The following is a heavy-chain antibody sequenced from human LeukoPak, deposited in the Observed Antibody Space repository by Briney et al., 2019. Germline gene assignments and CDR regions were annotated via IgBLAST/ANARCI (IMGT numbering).Heavy chain of an antibody. J-gene: IGHJ4*02. CDR3: AREGDYDYVWGSYVND. D-gene: IGHD3-16*01. CDR1: GGSISSSSYY. Sequence: SETLSLTCTVSGGSISSSSYYWGWIRQPPGKGLEWIGSIYYSGSTYYNPSLKSRVTISVDTSKNQFSLKLSSVTAAGTAVYYCAREGDYDYVWGSYVNDWGQGTLVTVSS. V-gene: IGHV4-39*07. CDR2: IYYSGST.